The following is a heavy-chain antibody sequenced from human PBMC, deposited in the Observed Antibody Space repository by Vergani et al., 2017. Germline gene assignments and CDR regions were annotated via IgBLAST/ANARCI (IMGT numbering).Heavy chain of an antibody. CDR1: GYTFTKFG. V-gene: IGHV1-18*01. CDR3: ARGGGQTDLDL. Sequence: QVQLVQSGAEVKKPGASVKVSCKASGYTFTKFGIPWVRQAPGQGLQWMGWNSAYNANTNFAQKLQGRVFMTTDTSTRTAYMEQGRVGSDHAAVYCCARGGGQTDLDLWGQGTLVTVSS. J-gene: IGHJ4*02. CDR2: NSAYNANT. D-gene: IGHD1-1*01.